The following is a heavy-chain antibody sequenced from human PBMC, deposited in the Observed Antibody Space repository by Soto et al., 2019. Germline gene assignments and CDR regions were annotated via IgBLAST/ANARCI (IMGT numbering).Heavy chain of an antibody. V-gene: IGHV3-23*01. CDR3: AKDHAPNWYFDL. J-gene: IGHJ2*01. Sequence: GGSLRLSCAASGFTFSSYAMSWVRQAPGKGLEWVSGISGSGGVTDYADSVKGRFTISRDNSKNTLYPQMNSLRAEDTAVYYCAKDHAPNWYFDLWGRGTLVTVSS. CDR1: GFTFSSYA. CDR2: ISGSGGVT.